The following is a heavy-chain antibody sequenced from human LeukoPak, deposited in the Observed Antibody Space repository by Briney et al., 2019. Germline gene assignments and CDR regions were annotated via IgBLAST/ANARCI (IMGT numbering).Heavy chain of an antibody. CDR1: GFTFSSYG. CDR2: IWYDGSNK. D-gene: IGHD7-27*01. J-gene: IGHJ3*01. V-gene: IGHV3-33*01. CDR3: ARGANWATF. Sequence: GRSLRLSCAASGFTFSSYGMHWVRQAPGKGLEWVAVIWYDGSNKYYADSVKGRFTISRDNAKNSLYLQMNSLRAEDTAVYYCARGANWATFWGQGTMVTVSS.